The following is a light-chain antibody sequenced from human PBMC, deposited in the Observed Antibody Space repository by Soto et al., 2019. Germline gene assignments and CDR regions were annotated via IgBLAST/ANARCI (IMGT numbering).Light chain of an antibody. V-gene: IGKV3-11*01. J-gene: IGKJ1*01. Sequence: EMVWTQSPGTLSLSPGDRATLSCRASQSVSNDYVAWVQQKPGQAPRLLIYDASKRATGIPARFSGSGSGTDFTLTISSLEPEDFAVYYCQQRNNWTFGQGTKVDIK. CDR2: DAS. CDR1: QSVSND. CDR3: QQRNNWT.